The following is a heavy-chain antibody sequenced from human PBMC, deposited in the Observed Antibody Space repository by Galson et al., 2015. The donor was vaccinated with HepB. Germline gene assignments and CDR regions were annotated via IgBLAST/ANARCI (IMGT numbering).Heavy chain of an antibody. CDR3: ASGRGPTKLVY. D-gene: IGHD1-26*01. Sequence: ETLSLTCAAYGGFFSGHYWSWIRQPPGKGPEWIGEINQSGSTNYNPSLKSRITISVDMSKNQFYLKLSSVTAADTAVYYCASGRGPTKLVYWGQGTLATVSS. CDR2: INQSGST. V-gene: IGHV4-34*01. CDR1: GGFFSGHY. J-gene: IGHJ4*02.